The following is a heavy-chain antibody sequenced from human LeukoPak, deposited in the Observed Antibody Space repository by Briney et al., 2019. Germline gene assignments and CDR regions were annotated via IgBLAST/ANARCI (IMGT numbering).Heavy chain of an antibody. D-gene: IGHD3-10*01. Sequence: SETLSLTCAVYGGSFSGYYWSWIRQPPGKGLEWIWEINHSGSTNYNPSLKSRVTISVDTSKNQFSLKLSSVTAADTAVYYCARAKLWFGELFDYWGQGTLVTVSS. CDR2: INHSGST. V-gene: IGHV4-34*01. J-gene: IGHJ4*02. CDR3: ARAKLWFGELFDY. CDR1: GGSFSGYY.